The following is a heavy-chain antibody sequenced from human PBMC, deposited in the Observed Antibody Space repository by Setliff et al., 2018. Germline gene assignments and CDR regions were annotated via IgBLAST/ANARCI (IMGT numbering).Heavy chain of an antibody. V-gene: IGHV1-18*01. CDR2: ISPYYGNT. CDR1: GYSFTVFG. D-gene: IGHD3-22*01. Sequence: ASVKVSCKTSGYSFTVFGISWVRQAPGQGLEWMGWISPYYGNTNYAQQFQGRVTMTTDTSTTTAYMELTSLTSDDTALYYCVRGQGPRTVVAIPFDHWGQGTLVTSPQ. J-gene: IGHJ4*02. CDR3: VRGQGPRTVVAIPFDH.